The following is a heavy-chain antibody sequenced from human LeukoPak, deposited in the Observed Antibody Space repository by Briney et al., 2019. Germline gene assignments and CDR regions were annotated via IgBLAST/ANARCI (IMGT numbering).Heavy chain of an antibody. Sequence: GRSLRLSCAASGLTFSSYGMHWGRQAPGKGLEWVAVISYDGSNKYYADSVKGRFTISRDNSKNTLYLQMNSLRAEDTAVYYCAKEAYYASSGIPGDYWGQGTLVTVSS. CDR2: ISYDGSNK. CDR3: AKEAYYASSGIPGDY. V-gene: IGHV3-30*18. D-gene: IGHD3-22*01. J-gene: IGHJ4*02. CDR1: GLTFSSYG.